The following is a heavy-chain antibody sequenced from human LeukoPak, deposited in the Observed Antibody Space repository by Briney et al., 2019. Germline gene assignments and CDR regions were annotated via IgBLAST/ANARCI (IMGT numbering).Heavy chain of an antibody. V-gene: IGHV3-21*01. D-gene: IGHD6-6*01. Sequence: GGSLRLSXAASGFTYSSYSMNWVRQAPGKGLEWVASISSSSSYIYYADSLKGRFAISRDNAKNSLYLQMNGLRAEDTAVYYCARCRVTHSSSSELDYWGQGTLVTVSS. CDR3: ARCRVTHSSSSELDY. J-gene: IGHJ4*02. CDR1: GFTYSSYS. CDR2: ISSSSSYI.